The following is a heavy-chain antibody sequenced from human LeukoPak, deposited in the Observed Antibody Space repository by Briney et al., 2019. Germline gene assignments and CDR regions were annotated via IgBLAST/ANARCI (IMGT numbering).Heavy chain of an antibody. D-gene: IGHD3-10*01. Sequence: GGSLRLSCAASGFNFSSYAMSWVRQAPGKGLEWVLAISGSGGSTYYADSVKGRFTISRDNSKNTLYLQMNSLGAEDTAVYYCAKRSGGSYFDYWGQGTLVTVSS. V-gene: IGHV3-23*01. CDR1: GFNFSSYA. CDR2: ISGSGGST. J-gene: IGHJ4*02. CDR3: AKRSGGSYFDY.